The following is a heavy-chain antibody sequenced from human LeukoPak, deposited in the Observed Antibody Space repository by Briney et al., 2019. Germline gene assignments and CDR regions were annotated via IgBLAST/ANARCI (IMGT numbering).Heavy chain of an antibody. CDR1: GGSISSYY. J-gene: IGHJ5*02. CDR2: IYYSGST. V-gene: IGHV4-59*01. D-gene: IGHD3-22*01. Sequence: PSETLSLTCTVSGGSISSYYWSWIRQPPGKGLEWIGYIYYSGSTNYNPSLKSRVTISVDTSKNQFSLKLSSVTAADTAVYYCARSYYYDSSASHSYNWFDPWGQGTLVTVSS. CDR3: ARSYYYDSSASHSYNWFDP.